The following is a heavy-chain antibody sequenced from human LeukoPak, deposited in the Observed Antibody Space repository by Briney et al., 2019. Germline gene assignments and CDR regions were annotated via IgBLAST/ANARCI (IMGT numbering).Heavy chain of an antibody. CDR1: GYTFTSYA. Sequence: ASVKVSCKASGYTFTSYATHWVRQAPGQRLEWMGWINAGNGNTKYSQKFQGRVTITRDTSASTAYMELSSLRSEDTAVYYCAREEVLWFGDLGAFDYWGQGTLVTVSS. D-gene: IGHD3-10*01. J-gene: IGHJ4*02. CDR3: AREEVLWFGDLGAFDY. V-gene: IGHV1-3*01. CDR2: INAGNGNT.